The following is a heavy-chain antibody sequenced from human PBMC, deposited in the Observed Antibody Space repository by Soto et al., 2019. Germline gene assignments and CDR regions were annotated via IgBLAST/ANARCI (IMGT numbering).Heavy chain of an antibody. CDR2: ISHSGTS. Sequence: QVQLQESGPGLVKPSGTLSLTCAVSGGSISSSHWWTWVRQSPGKGLEYIGEISHSGTSNSIPSLTGRVTPSVDQSKNHFSLTLTSVTAADTAVYYCARVVLTITRGAFDAWGQGTLVIVSS. CDR3: ARVVLTITRGAFDA. J-gene: IGHJ3*01. D-gene: IGHD3-9*01. CDR1: GGSISSSHW. V-gene: IGHV4-4*02.